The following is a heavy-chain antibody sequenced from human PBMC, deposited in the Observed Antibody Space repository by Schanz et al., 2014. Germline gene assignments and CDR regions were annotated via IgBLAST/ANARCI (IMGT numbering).Heavy chain of an antibody. Sequence: EVQLVASGGGLVQPGGSLRLSCAASGITFSSHSFNWVRQAPGKGLEWISYITYNGGTIYYADSVKGRFTMSRDNAKNSVFLQMNSLRAEDTAVYYCVRDSFFAFDYWGQGTLVTVSS. CDR3: VRDSFFAFDY. V-gene: IGHV3-48*01. CDR1: GITFSSHS. J-gene: IGHJ4*02. D-gene: IGHD3-3*01. CDR2: ITYNGGTI.